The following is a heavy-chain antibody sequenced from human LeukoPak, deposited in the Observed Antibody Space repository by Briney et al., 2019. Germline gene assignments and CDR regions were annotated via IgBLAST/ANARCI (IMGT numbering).Heavy chain of an antibody. CDR1: GGTFSSYA. V-gene: IGHV1-18*01. CDR2: ISAYNGNT. J-gene: IGHJ4*02. D-gene: IGHD1-26*01. Sequence: ASVKVSCKASGGTFSSYAISWVRQAPGQGLEWMGWISAYNGNTNYAQKLQGRVTMTTDTSTSTAYMELRSLRSDDTAVYYCARESQWELLAGSFDYWGQGTPVTVSS. CDR3: ARESQWELLAGSFDY.